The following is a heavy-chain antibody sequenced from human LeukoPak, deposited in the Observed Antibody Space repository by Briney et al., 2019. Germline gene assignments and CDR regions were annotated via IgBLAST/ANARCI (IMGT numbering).Heavy chain of an antibody. V-gene: IGHV3-7*01. CDR2: IKGDGGEK. Sequence: GGSLRLSCAASGFTSRSYWVNWVRQTPGKGLEWVANIKGDGGEKYADSVEGRFTISRDNAKNSVYLQMNSLRAEDTAVYYCVRDNRWASDYWGQGTLVTVSS. CDR1: GFTSRSYW. CDR3: VRDNRWASDY. D-gene: IGHD4-23*01. J-gene: IGHJ4*02.